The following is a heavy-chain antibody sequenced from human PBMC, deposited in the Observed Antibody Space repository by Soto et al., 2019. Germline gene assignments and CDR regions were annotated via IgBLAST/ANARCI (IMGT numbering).Heavy chain of an antibody. Sequence: SETLSLTCTVSGGSISSSSYYWGWIRQPPGKGLEWIGSIYYSGSTYYNPSLKSRVTISVDTSKNQFSLKLSSVTAADTAVYYCARRITMVRGVITNYYYYYGMDVWGQGTTVT. V-gene: IGHV4-39*01. J-gene: IGHJ6*02. D-gene: IGHD3-10*01. CDR3: ARRITMVRGVITNYYYYYGMDV. CDR1: GGSISSSSYY. CDR2: IYYSGST.